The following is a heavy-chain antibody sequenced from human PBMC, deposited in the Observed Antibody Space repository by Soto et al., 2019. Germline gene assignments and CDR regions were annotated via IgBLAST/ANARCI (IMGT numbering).Heavy chain of an antibody. D-gene: IGHD6-13*01. V-gene: IGHV3-23*01. J-gene: IGHJ5*02. CDR2: ITGSGSTI. CDR1: EFTFSSNA. CDR3: AKDFTAYLSSWFHL. Sequence: EVQLLESGGGLVQPEGSLRLSCAASEFTFSSNAMHWVRQAPGKGLEWVSGITGSGSTIFYADSVKGRFTISRDNFKNTLSLHMSSLRAEDTAIYYCAKDFTAYLSSWFHLWGQGTLVTVSS.